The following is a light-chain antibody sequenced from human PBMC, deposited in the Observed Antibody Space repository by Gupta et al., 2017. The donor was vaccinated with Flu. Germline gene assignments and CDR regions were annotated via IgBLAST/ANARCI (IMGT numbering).Light chain of an antibody. CDR2: DAS. CDR1: QVVSTY. V-gene: IGKV3D-11*01. Sequence: VLTQSPATLSLSPGERATLSCRASQVVSTYLIWYQQKPGQAPRLLIYDASYRAPGTPARLSGSGAGTDFTPPISSREPEDSATYYCQQRVIWRPVTFGQGTRLEIK. J-gene: IGKJ5*01. CDR3: QQRVIWRPVT.